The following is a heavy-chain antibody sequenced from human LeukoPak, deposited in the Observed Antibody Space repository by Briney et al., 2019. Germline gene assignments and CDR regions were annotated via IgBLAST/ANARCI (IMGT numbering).Heavy chain of an antibody. CDR2: INHSGST. V-gene: IGHV4-34*01. CDR3: ARGKHYYGSGSYYIVNYYYYMDV. Sequence: TPETLSLTCAVYGGSFSGYYWSWIRQPPGKGLEWIGEINHSGSTNYNPSLKSRVTISVDTSKNQFSLKLSSVTAADTAVYYCARGKHYYGSGSYYIVNYYYYMDVWGKGTTVTVSS. D-gene: IGHD3-10*01. J-gene: IGHJ6*03. CDR1: GGSFSGYY.